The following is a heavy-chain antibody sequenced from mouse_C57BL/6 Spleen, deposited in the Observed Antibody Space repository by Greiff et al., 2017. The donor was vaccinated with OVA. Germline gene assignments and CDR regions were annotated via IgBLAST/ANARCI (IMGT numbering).Heavy chain of an antibody. V-gene: IGHV1-53*01. CDR1: GYTFTSYW. D-gene: IGHD1-1*01. J-gene: IGHJ2*01. Sequence: QVQLKQPGAELVKPGASVKLSCKASGYTFTSYWMHWVKQRPGQGLEWIGNINPSNGGTNYNEKFKSKATLTVDKSSSTAYMQLSSLTSEDSAVYYCAREGGTVVAHFDYWGQGTTLTVSS. CDR3: AREGGTVVAHFDY. CDR2: INPSNGGT.